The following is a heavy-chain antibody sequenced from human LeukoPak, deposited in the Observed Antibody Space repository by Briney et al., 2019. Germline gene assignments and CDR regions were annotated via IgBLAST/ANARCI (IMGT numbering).Heavy chain of an antibody. Sequence: ASVKVSCKASGYTFTGHYMHWVRQAPGQGTEWMGWINRNSGGTNYAQKFQGSVTMTRDTSISTAYMELSGLRSDDTAVYYCARCSTPHWIFDAFDLWGQGTMVTVPS. CDR2: INRNSGGT. CDR1: GYTFTGHY. J-gene: IGHJ3*01. D-gene: IGHD1-1*01. V-gene: IGHV1-2*02. CDR3: ARCSTPHWIFDAFDL.